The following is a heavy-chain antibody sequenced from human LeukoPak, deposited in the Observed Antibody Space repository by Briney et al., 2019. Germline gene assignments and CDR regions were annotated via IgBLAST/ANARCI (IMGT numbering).Heavy chain of an antibody. Sequence: SGPALVKPTQTLTLTCTFSGSSPSISGMYVTWIRQPPGKALEWLARIDWDDDKYYTTSLKTRLTISKDTSKNQVVLTMTNMDPVDTATYYCARTSSFTLIRGLDQWGQGTLVTVSS. CDR2: IDWDDDK. CDR1: GSSPSISGMY. V-gene: IGHV2-70*11. CDR3: ARTSSFTLIRGLDQ. D-gene: IGHD3-10*01. J-gene: IGHJ4*02.